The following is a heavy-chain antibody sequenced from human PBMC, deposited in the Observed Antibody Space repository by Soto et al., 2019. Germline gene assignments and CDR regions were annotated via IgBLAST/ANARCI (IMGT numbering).Heavy chain of an antibody. CDR2: IYYSGST. J-gene: IGHJ6*02. D-gene: IGHD3-3*01. CDR3: ARASWGDFWSGYYKRACQSNQPYYSYVIDV. Sequence: PSETLSLTCTVSGGSISSGGYYWSWIRQHPGKGLEWIGYIYYSGSTYYNPSLKSRVTISVDPSKNQFSLKLSSVTAADTAVYYCARASWGDFWSGYYKRACQSNQPYYSYVIDVWGQGTTVTVS. V-gene: IGHV4-31*03. CDR1: GGSISSGGYY.